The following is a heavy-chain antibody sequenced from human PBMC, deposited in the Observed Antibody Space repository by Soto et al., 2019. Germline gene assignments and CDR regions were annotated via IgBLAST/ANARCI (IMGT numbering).Heavy chain of an antibody. D-gene: IGHD2-21*02. CDR2: VYHTGDT. V-gene: IGHV4-4*02. J-gene: IGHJ5*02. CDR1: GGTVASSHW. CDR3: AREIVTAGGNNYFDP. Sequence: PSETLSLTCGVSGGTVASSHWWSWVRQSPGRGLERIGNVYHTGDTNFNPSLQSRVTFSVDKSNNQFSLRLTSVTAADTAVYFCAREIVTAGGNNYFDPWGHGTLVTVS.